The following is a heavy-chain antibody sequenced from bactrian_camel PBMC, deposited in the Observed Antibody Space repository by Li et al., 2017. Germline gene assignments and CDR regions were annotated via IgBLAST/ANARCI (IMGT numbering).Heavy chain of an antibody. CDR1: GYTSPRYY. CDR3: AADEWAAGWAGERACPDTYDFGH. CDR2: INTNDYT. Sequence: VQLVESGGGSVQAGGSLRLSCAADGYTSPRYYIGWFRQAPGKEREAVAVINTNDYTSYADSVKGRFAISKDNAKNTLYLQMNSLKPEDTAMYYCAADEWAAGWAGERACPDTYDFGHWDQGTQVTVS. J-gene: IGHJ6*01. V-gene: IGHV3S55*01. D-gene: IGHD1*01.